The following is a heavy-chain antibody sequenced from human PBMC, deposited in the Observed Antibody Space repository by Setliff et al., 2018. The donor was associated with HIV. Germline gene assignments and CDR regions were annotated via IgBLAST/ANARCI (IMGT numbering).Heavy chain of an antibody. V-gene: IGHV4-39*07. CDR3: ARLRQQPYYYMDV. CDR1: GGSISSSSYY. Sequence: SETLSLTCTVSGGSISSSSYYWGWIRQPPGKGLEWIGSIYYSGSTYYNPSLKSRLTISLDTSKNQFSLKLSSVTAADTAVYYCARLRQQPYYYMDVWGKGTTVTVSS. CDR2: IYYSGST. J-gene: IGHJ6*03. D-gene: IGHD6-13*01.